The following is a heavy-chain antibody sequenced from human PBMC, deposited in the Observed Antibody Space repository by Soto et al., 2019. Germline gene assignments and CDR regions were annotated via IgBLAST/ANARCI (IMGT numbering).Heavy chain of an antibody. V-gene: IGHV4-4*02. D-gene: IGHD2-15*01. CDR2: VYHTGRA. CDR1: SGSVTSDHW. CDR3: VRNGFYCIDV. Sequence: QVQLQESGPGLVKPSETLSLTCAVFSGSVTSDHWWSWVRQPPGKGLEWIGEVYHTGRAHYSASLESRVTISVDTSKNQFSLRLSSVTAAYTAVYYCVRNGFYCIDVWGKGTSVPVSS. J-gene: IGHJ6*03.